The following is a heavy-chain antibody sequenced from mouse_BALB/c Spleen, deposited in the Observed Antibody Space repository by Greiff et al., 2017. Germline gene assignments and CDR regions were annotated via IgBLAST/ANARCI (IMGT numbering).Heavy chain of an antibody. CDR2: IWAGGST. CDR1: GFSLTSYG. J-gene: IGHJ4*01. Sequence: QVQLKESGPGLVAPSQSLSITCTVSGFSLTSYGVHWVRQPPGKGLEWLGVIWAGGSTNYNSALMSRLSISKDNSKSQVFLKMNSLQTDDTAMYYCARDLYGNYEAMDYWGQGTSVTVSS. D-gene: IGHD2-1*01. V-gene: IGHV2-9*02. CDR3: ARDLYGNYEAMDY.